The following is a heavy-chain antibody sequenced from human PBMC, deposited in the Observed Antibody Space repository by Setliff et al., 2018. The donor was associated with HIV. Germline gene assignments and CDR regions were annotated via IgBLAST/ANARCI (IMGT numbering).Heavy chain of an antibody. J-gene: IGHJ4*02. CDR1: GFTFSSYA. CDR3: AKVSNWGLHYFDY. V-gene: IGHV3-23*01. Sequence: GGSLRLSCAASGFTFSSYAMSWVRQAPGKGLEWVSVISGNGGTTYYADSVKGRFTISRDNSKNTLSLQMNSLRAEDTAVYYCAKVSNWGLHYFDYWGQGTLVTVSS. D-gene: IGHD7-27*01. CDR2: ISGNGGTT.